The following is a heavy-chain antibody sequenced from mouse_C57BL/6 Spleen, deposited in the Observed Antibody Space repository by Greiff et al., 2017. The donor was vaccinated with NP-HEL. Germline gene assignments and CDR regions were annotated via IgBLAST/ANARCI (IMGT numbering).Heavy chain of an antibody. D-gene: IGHD4-1*01. J-gene: IGHJ2*01. V-gene: IGHV5-4*01. CDR2: ISDGGSYT. Sequence: EVQVVESGGGLVKPGGSLKLSCAASGFTFSSYAMSWVRQTPEKRLEWVATISDGGSYTYYPDNVKGRFTISRDNAKNNLYLQMSHLKSEDTAMYYCAREKLTGTGYFDYWGQGTTLTVSS. CDR1: GFTFSSYA. CDR3: AREKLTGTGYFDY.